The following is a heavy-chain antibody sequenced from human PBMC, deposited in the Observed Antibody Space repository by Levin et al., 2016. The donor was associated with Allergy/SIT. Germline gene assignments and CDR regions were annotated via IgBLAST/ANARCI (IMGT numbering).Heavy chain of an antibody. Sequence: GGSLRLSCVTSGFPLDDYAMSWVRQAPGKGLEWVSSINWNGGTTGYADSVKGRFTISRDNAKNSLYLQMNSLKAEDTALYYCARVPGITPDVTSYYYGMDVWGQGTTVTVSS. J-gene: IGHJ6*02. CDR3: ARVPGITPDVTSYYYGMDV. V-gene: IGHV3-20*04. CDR2: INWNGGTT. CDR1: GFPLDDYA. D-gene: IGHD1-14*01.